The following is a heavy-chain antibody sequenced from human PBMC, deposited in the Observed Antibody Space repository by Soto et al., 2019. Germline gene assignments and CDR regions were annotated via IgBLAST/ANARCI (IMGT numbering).Heavy chain of an antibody. D-gene: IGHD5-18*01. CDR3: ASNVDTAMGPADYYYYYYMDV. CDR2: IYYSGST. V-gene: IGHV4-59*08. CDR1: GGSISSYY. J-gene: IGHJ6*03. Sequence: SETLSLTCTVSGGSISSYYWSWIRQPPGKGLEWIGYIYYSGSTNYNPSLKSRVTISVDTSKNQFSLKLSSVTAADTAVYYCASNVDTAMGPADYYYYYYMDVWGKGTTVTVSS.